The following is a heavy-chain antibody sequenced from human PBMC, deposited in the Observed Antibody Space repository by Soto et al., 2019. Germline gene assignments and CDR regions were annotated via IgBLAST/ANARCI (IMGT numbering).Heavy chain of an antibody. V-gene: IGHV3-53*01. Sequence: EVRLVESGGGLIQPGGSLRLSCAASGFTVYSNYMSWVRQAPGKGLEWVSVIYSGGSTYYADSVKGRFTISRDNSKNTLYLQMNSLRAEDTAVYYCARDYADYVLGYFDYWGQGTLVTVSS. CDR2: IYSGGST. D-gene: IGHD4-17*01. CDR3: ARDYADYVLGYFDY. CDR1: GFTVYSNY. J-gene: IGHJ4*02.